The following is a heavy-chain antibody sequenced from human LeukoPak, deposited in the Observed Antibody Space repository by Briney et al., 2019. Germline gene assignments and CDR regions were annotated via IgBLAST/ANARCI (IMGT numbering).Heavy chain of an antibody. V-gene: IGHV3-9*01. CDR2: ISWNSGSI. D-gene: IGHD6-19*01. J-gene: IGHJ4*02. Sequence: PGGSLRLSCAASGFTFDDYAMHWVRQAPGKGLEWVSGISWNSGSIGYADSVKGRFTISRDNAKNSLYLQMNSLRAEDTAVYYCARVGRIAVAGNDYWGQGTLVTVSS. CDR1: GFTFDDYA. CDR3: ARVGRIAVAGNDY.